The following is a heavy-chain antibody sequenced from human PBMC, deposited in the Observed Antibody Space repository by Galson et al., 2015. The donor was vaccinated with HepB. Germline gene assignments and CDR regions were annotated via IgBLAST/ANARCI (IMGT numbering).Heavy chain of an antibody. J-gene: IGHJ4*02. CDR1: GFTFSSYA. CDR2: ISYDGSNK. Sequence: SLRLSCAASGFTFSSYAMHWVRQAPGKGLEWVAVISYDGSNKYYADSVKGRFTISRDNSKNTLYLQMNSLRAEDTAVYYCARNGVLMVYAIGSFDYWGQGTLVTVSS. V-gene: IGHV3-30-3*01. D-gene: IGHD2-8*01. CDR3: ARNGVLMVYAIGSFDY.